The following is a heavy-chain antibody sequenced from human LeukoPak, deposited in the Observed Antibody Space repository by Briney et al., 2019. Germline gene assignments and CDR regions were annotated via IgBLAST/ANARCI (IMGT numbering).Heavy chain of an antibody. V-gene: IGHV3-20*04. Sequence: GGSLRLSCAASGFTFDDYGMSWVRPAPGKGLEWVSGINWNGGSTGYADSVKGRFTISRDNAKNSLYLQMNSLRAEDTALYYCARVPAANHYYYYMDVWGKGTTVTVSS. CDR2: INWNGGST. CDR3: ARVPAANHYYYYMDV. D-gene: IGHD2-2*01. CDR1: GFTFDDYG. J-gene: IGHJ6*03.